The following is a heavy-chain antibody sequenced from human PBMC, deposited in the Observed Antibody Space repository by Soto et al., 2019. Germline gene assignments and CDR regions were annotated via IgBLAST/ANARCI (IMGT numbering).Heavy chain of an antibody. CDR2: ISNYNGKT. V-gene: IGHV1-18*01. J-gene: IGHJ6*02. CDR3: ARVQNYDILTGSSPSIDV. CDR1: GYTFTNYG. Sequence: LVQSGGEMKKPGASVKVSCEASGYTFTNYGITWVRQAPGQGLEWMGWISNYNGKTNYAQSLQGRVTMTTDPSTRTAYMELTSLRSDDTATYYCARVQNYDILTGSSPSIDVWGQGTTVTVSS. D-gene: IGHD3-9*01.